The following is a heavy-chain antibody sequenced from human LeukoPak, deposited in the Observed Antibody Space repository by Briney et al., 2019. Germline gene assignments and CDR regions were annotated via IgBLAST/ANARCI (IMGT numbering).Heavy chain of an antibody. CDR3: AKAGDGYNYWIDY. CDR2: ISWNSGSI. Sequence: GGSLRLSCAASGFTFDDYAMHWVRHAPGKGLEWVSGISWNSGSIGYADSVKGRFTISRDNAKNSLYLQMNSLRAEDTALYYCAKAGDGYNYWIDYWGQGTLVTVSS. D-gene: IGHD5-24*01. V-gene: IGHV3-9*01. CDR1: GFTFDDYA. J-gene: IGHJ4*02.